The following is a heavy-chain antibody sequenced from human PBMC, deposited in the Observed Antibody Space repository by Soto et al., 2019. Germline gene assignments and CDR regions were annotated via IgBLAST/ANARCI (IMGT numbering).Heavy chain of an antibody. Sequence: GGSLRLSCATSGFTFSDAWMGWVRQAPGKGLEWVGRIKSRGSGGTTDYAAPVKGRFTISRDDSKRTVYLQMNSLEIEDTAVYYCSWSDRLYFGSWGQGTLVTVSS. CDR2: IKSRGSGGTT. V-gene: IGHV3-15*01. D-gene: IGHD3-16*02. J-gene: IGHJ5*02. CDR3: SWSDRLYFGS. CDR1: GFTFSDAW.